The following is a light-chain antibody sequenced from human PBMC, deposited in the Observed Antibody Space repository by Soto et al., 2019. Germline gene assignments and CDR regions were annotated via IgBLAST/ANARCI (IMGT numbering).Light chain of an antibody. V-gene: IGKV1-5*03. CDR3: QQYKSYLYT. CDR2: KAS. J-gene: IGKJ2*01. CDR1: QSISGW. Sequence: DIQMTQSPSTLSASVGDRVTITCRASQSISGWLAWYQQKPGKAPKLLIYKASTLERGVPSRSSGSGSGTEFTLTVSSLQPDDFASYYCQQYKSYLYTFGQGTKLEIK.